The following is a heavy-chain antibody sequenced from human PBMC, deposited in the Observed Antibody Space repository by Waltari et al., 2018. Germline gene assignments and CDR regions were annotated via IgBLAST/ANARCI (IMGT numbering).Heavy chain of an antibody. J-gene: IGHJ2*01. CDR2: IIPIFGTD. Sequence: QVQLVQSGAEVKKPGSSVKVSCKASGGTFSSYAISWVRQDPGQGLEWMGGIIPIFGTDNYAKKLQGRVTIPADESTSTAYRERSSLSAEDTAVYYCARKYYYDSSGYFGTMRWYFDLWGRGTLVTVSS. D-gene: IGHD3-22*01. CDR1: GGTFSSYA. CDR3: ARKYYYDSSGYFGTMRWYFDL. V-gene: IGHV1-69*01.